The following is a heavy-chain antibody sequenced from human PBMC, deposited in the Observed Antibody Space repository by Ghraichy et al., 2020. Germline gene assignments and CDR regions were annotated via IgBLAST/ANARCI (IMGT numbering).Heavy chain of an antibody. J-gene: IGHJ4*02. CDR1: GYTFTSYG. V-gene: IGHV1-18*04. D-gene: IGHD2-2*03. CDR3: ARDGYCSSTSCYLAFDY. CDR2: ISAYNGNT. Sequence: ASVKVSCKASGYTFTSYGISWVRQAPGQGLEWMGWISAYNGNTNYAQKLQGRVTMTTDTSTSTAYMELRSLRSDDTAVYYCARDGYCSSTSCYLAFDYWGQGTLVTVSS.